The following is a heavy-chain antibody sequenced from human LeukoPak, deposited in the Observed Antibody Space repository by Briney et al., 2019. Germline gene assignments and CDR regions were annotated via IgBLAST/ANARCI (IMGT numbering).Heavy chain of an antibody. J-gene: IGHJ4*02. CDR2: IQHSGST. CDR3: ATSARGRFSVVDY. Sequence: PSETLSLTCGVSGVSISSSNWWTWVRQPPGKGLEWIGEIQHSGSTNYNPSLKSRVTTSVDTSKNQFSLKLNSVTAADTALYYCATSARGRFSVVDYWGQGTLVTVSS. CDR1: GVSISSSNW. V-gene: IGHV4-4*02. D-gene: IGHD2-21*01.